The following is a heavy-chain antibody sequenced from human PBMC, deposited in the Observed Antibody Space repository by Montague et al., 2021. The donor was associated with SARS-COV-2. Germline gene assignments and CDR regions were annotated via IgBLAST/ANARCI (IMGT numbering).Heavy chain of an antibody. V-gene: IGHV4-59*01. J-gene: IGHJ6*02. CDR1: SDSISTSY. D-gene: IGHD2-21*01. CDR3: VRAYRRDPDTLLLYYYKGMDL. CDR2: VYYSGRS. Sequence: SETLSLTCTVSSDSISTSYWAWIRQPPGKGLEWIGYVYYSGRSSYNPSLKSRVTISVDTSKNKVSLNLRSVTAADTAVYFCVRAYRRDPDTLLLYYYKGMDLWGQGTTVTVSS.